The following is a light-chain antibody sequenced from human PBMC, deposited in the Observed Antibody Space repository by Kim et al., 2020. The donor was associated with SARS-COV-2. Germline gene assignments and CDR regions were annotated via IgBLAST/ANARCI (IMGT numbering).Light chain of an antibody. J-gene: IGKJ5*01. V-gene: IGKV3-15*01. CDR3: QQYNNWLIT. Sequence: VSPGERATLSCRTSQSVSSNLAWYQQKPGQAPRLLIYGASTRATGIPARFSGSGSGTEFTLTISSLQSEDFAVYYCQQYNNWLITFGQGTRLEIK. CDR1: QSVSSN. CDR2: GAS.